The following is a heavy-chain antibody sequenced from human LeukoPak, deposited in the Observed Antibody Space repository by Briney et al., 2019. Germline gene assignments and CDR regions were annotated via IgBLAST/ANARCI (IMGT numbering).Heavy chain of an antibody. D-gene: IGHD2-2*01. Sequence: GGSLRLSCAASGFTFSSYAMNWVRRTPGKGLEWVSSISGRSGGTTNYADSVKGRFTIYRDNSKNTLYLQMNSLGAEDTAVYFCAKGGYCTSTSCYLLEWGQGTLVTVSS. CDR3: AKGGYCTSTSCYLLE. CDR1: GFTFSSYA. J-gene: IGHJ4*02. V-gene: IGHV3-23*01. CDR2: ISGRSGGTT.